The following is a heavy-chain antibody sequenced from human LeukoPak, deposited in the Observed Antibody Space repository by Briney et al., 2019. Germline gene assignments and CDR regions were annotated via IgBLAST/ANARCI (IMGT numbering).Heavy chain of an antibody. D-gene: IGHD6-19*01. CDR1: GFTVSSNY. CDR3: ARESPAVAWHPLDY. CDR2: IYSGGST. V-gene: IGHV3-53*01. Sequence: GGSLRLSCAASGFTVSSNYTSWVRQAPGKGLEWVSVIYSGGSTYYADSVKGRFTISRDNSKNTLYLQMNSLRAEDTAVYYCARESPAVAWHPLDYWGQGTLVTVSS. J-gene: IGHJ4*02.